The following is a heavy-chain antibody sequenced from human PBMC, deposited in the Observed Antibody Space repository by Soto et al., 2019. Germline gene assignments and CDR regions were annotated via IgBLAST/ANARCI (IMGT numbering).Heavy chain of an antibody. CDR2: ISAHHGNT. CDR1: GYAFTTYG. Sequence: QVHLVQSGAEVKKPGASVKVSCKGSGYAFTTYGITWVRQAPGQGLEWMGWISAHHGNTNYAQKLQCRVTVTRDTATSTAYMELRSMRSDDTAVYYCAGGRYGDYWCQGALVTVSS. CDR3: AGGRYGDY. D-gene: IGHD1-1*01. J-gene: IGHJ4*02. V-gene: IGHV1-18*01.